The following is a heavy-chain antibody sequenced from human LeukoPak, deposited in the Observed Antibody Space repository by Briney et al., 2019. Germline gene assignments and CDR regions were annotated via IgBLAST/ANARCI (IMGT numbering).Heavy chain of an antibody. CDR1: GFTFSDYW. CDR2: IWYDGSNK. D-gene: IGHD5-12*01. V-gene: IGHV3-33*08. Sequence: GGSLRLSCAATGFTFSDYWMSWVRQAPGKGLEWVAVIWYDGSNKYYADSVKGRFTISRDNSKNTLYLQMNSLRAEDTAVYYCAGLRNDYWGQGTLVTVSS. CDR3: AGLRNDY. J-gene: IGHJ4*02.